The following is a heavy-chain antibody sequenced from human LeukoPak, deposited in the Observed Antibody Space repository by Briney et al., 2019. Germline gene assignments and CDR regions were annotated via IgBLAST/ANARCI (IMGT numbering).Heavy chain of an antibody. CDR3: AKDLILLWFGECPDY. Sequence: PSGGSLRLSCAASGFTFSSYAMHWVRQAPGKGLEWVAVISYDGSNKYYADSVKGRFTISRDNSKNTLYLQMNSLRAEDTAVYYCAKDLILLWFGECPDYWGQGTLVTVSS. CDR1: GFTFSSYA. V-gene: IGHV3-30*18. D-gene: IGHD3-10*01. J-gene: IGHJ4*02. CDR2: ISYDGSNK.